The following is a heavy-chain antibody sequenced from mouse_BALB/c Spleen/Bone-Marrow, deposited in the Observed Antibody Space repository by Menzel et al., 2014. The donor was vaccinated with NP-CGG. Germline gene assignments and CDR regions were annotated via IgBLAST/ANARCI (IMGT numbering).Heavy chain of an antibody. CDR1: GFNIKDTY. J-gene: IGHJ4*01. CDR3: ARDGNYGYAMDY. V-gene: IGHV14-3*02. D-gene: IGHD2-1*01. CDR2: IDPANGNT. Sequence: EVQLQQSGAELVKPGASVKLSCTASGFNIKDTYMHWVKQRPEQGLEWIGRIDPANGNTKYDPKFQGKATITADTSSNTAYLQLSSLTSEDTDVYYCARDGNYGYAMDYWGQGTSFTVSS.